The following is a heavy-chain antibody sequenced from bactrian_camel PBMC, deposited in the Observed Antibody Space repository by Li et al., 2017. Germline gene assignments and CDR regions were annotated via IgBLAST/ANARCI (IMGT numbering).Heavy chain of an antibody. D-gene: IGHD2*01. CDR2: IYTADGHT. J-gene: IGHJ4*01. V-gene: IGHV3S6*01. CDR3: ASALVAHPWSNPSDYDS. Sequence: HVQLVESGGGSVQAGGSLRLSCTASRLTNSRKFVGWFRQAAGNRREGVAAIYTADGHTFYSNSVRGRFTISQDSAKNVVYLEMNSLKPEDTALYYCASALVAHPWSNPSDYDSWGQGTQVTVS. CDR1: RLTNSRKF.